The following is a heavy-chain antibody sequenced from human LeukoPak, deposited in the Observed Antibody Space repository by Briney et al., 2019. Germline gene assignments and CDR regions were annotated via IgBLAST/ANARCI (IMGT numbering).Heavy chain of an antibody. CDR1: GGSISSYY. CDR2: IYTSGST. J-gene: IGHJ4*02. V-gene: IGHV4-4*07. D-gene: IGHD1-1*01. CDR3: ARDLVLERPAGFDY. Sequence: SETLSLSCSVSGGSISSYYWSWIRQPPGKGLEWIGRIYTSGSTNYNPSLKSRVTMSVDTSKNQFSLKLSSVTAADTAVYYCARDLVLERPAGFDYWGQGTLVTVSS.